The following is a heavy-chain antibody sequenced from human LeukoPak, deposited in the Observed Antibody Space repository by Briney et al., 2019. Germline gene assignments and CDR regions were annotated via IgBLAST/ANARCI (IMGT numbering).Heavy chain of an antibody. CDR1: GITFSSYV. Sequence: PGRSLRLSCAASGITFSSYVMHWVRQAPGKGLEWVAVMWYDGSNKYYADSVKGRFTISRDNSKNTLYLQMNSLRAEDTAVYYCAKDPYYDSSGYSNYYFDYWGQGTLVTVSS. CDR3: AKDPYYDSSGYSNYYFDY. D-gene: IGHD3-22*01. CDR2: MWYDGSNK. J-gene: IGHJ4*02. V-gene: IGHV3-30*18.